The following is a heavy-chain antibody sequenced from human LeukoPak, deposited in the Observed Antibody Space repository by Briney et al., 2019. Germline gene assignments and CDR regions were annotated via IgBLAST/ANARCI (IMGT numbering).Heavy chain of an antibody. J-gene: IGHJ4*02. V-gene: IGHV5-51*01. CDR2: IYPDDSDT. D-gene: IGHD3-9*01. Sequence: GESLKISCKGPGDSFTDYWIGWVRQMSGKGLEWMGIIYPDDSDTRYSPSFQGQVTISADKSITTAYLQWSSLKASDSAMYYCARQYYDIVTGYYRLESWGQGTLVTVS. CDR1: GDSFTDYW. CDR3: ARQYYDIVTGYYRLES.